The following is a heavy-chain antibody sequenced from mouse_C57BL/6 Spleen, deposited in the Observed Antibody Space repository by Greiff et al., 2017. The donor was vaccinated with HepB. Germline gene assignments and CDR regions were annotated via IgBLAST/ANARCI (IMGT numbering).Heavy chain of an antibody. D-gene: IGHD1-1*01. Sequence: QVHVKQPGAELVKPGASVKLSCKASGYTFISYWMHWVKQRPGRGLEWIGRIDPNSGGTKYNEKFKSKATLTVDKPSSTAYMQLSSLTSEDSAVYYCARSRVITTVVEPFAYWGQGTLVTVSA. CDR3: ARSRVITTVVEPFAY. CDR1: GYTFISYW. V-gene: IGHV1-72*01. J-gene: IGHJ3*01. CDR2: IDPNSGGT.